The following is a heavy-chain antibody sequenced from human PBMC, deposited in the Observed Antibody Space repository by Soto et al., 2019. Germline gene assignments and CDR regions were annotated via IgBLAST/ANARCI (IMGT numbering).Heavy chain of an antibody. CDR2: IWYDGSNK. V-gene: IGHV3-33*01. Sequence: GGSLRLSCAASGFTFSSYGMHWVRQDPGKGLEWVAVIWYDGSNKYYADSVKGRFTISRDNSKNTLYLQMNSLRAEDTAVYYCARDQYAFWSRLYYFDYWGQGTLVTVSS. D-gene: IGHD3-3*01. CDR1: GFTFSSYG. J-gene: IGHJ4*02. CDR3: ARDQYAFWSRLYYFDY.